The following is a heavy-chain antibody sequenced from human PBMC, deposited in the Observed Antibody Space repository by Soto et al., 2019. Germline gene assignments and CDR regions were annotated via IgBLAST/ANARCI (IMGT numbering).Heavy chain of an antibody. Sequence: GASLKVACKSSGYTFTSYGFRWVRQAPGQGLEWMGWISAYSGNTNYAQKFQGRVTMSTDTSTSTAYMELRSLRSDDTAVYYCARDPVTYCTNAVCYWFDPWGQGTLVTVSS. CDR3: ARDPVTYCTNAVCYWFDP. V-gene: IGHV1-18*01. CDR2: ISAYSGNT. D-gene: IGHD2-8*01. J-gene: IGHJ5*02. CDR1: GYTFTSYG.